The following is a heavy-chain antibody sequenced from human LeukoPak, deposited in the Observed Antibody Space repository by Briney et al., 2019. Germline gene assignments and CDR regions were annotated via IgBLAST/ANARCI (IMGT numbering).Heavy chain of an antibody. Sequence: GESLKISCRGSGYSFTTYWIGWVRQMPGKGPEWMGIIYPGDSDTRYSPSFQGQVTMSADKSINTAYLQWSSLKASDTAMYYCARRQGCSSTSCPPDSWGQGTLVTVSS. J-gene: IGHJ4*02. D-gene: IGHD2-2*01. CDR2: IYPGDSDT. CDR3: ARRQGCSSTSCPPDS. V-gene: IGHV5-51*01. CDR1: GYSFTTYW.